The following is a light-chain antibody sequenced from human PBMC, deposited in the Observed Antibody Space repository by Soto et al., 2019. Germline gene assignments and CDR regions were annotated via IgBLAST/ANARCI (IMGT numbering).Light chain of an antibody. CDR2: EVS. CDR1: STDVGGYSY. J-gene: IGLJ2*01. CDR3: SAYEVSNNVV. V-gene: IGLV2-8*01. Sequence: QSALTQPPSASGSPGQSVTISCTGTSTDVGGYSYVSWYQQHPGKAPKVMIYEVSKRPSGVPDRFSGSKSGNTASLTVSGLQAEDEADYYCSAYEVSNNVVFGGGTKVTVL.